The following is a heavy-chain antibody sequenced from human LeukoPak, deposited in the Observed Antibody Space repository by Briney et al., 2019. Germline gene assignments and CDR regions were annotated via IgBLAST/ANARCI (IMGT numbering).Heavy chain of an antibody. D-gene: IGHD3-3*01. CDR2: ISGSGGST. CDR1: GFTFSSYA. Sequence: GGSLRLSCAASGFTFSSYAMSWVRQAPGKGLELVSAISGSGGSTYYADSVKGRFTISRDNSKNTLYLQMNSLRAEDTAVYYCAKSVYVFGDFWSGYYYYFDYWGQGTLVTVSS. J-gene: IGHJ4*02. V-gene: IGHV3-23*01. CDR3: AKSVYVFGDFWSGYYYYFDY.